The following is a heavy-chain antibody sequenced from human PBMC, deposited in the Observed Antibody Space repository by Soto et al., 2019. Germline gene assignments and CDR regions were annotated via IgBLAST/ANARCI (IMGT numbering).Heavy chain of an antibody. CDR2: MSAGEFNT. J-gene: IGHJ4*02. CDR3: ARSSGSSYGFDY. V-gene: IGHV1-3*01. D-gene: IGHD5-18*01. Sequence: ASVKVSCKASGYTFTSYAMHWVREAPVQILEWMVWMSAGEFNTKYSQKFQGRVTMTGDRCAITADMELSSLRSGDTAVYYCARSSGSSYGFDYWGQGTLVTVSS. CDR1: GYTFTSYA.